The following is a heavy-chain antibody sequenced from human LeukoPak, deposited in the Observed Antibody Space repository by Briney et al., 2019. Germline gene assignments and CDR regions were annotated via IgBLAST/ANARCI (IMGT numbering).Heavy chain of an antibody. CDR2: INPNSGST. CDR3: ARVGYYYDSSGYYYFDY. J-gene: IGHJ4*02. Sequence: ASVKVSCKASGYTFTGYYMHWVRQAPGQGLEWMGWINPNSGSTSYAQKFQGRVTMTRDTSTSTVYMELSSLRSEDTAVYYCARVGYYYDSSGYYYFDYWGQGTLVTVSS. CDR1: GYTFTGYY. V-gene: IGHV1-46*01. D-gene: IGHD3-22*01.